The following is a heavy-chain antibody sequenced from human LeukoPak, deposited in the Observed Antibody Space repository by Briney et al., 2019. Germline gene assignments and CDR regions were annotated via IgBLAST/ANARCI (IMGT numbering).Heavy chain of an antibody. D-gene: IGHD3-9*01. Sequence: GGSLRLSCAASGFTFSDFYMSWIRQAPGKGLEWVSYITSRSSYTVYADSVKGRFTISRDNAKNSLYMQMNSLRAEDTAVYYCAGDRVGLDILTGYNAFDIWGQGTMVSVSS. J-gene: IGHJ3*02. CDR3: AGDRVGLDILTGYNAFDI. V-gene: IGHV3-11*05. CDR2: ITSRSSYT. CDR1: GFTFSDFY.